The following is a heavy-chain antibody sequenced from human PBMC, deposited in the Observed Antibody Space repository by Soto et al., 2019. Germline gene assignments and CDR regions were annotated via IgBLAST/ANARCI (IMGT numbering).Heavy chain of an antibody. J-gene: IGHJ4*02. CDR2: IYWDDDK. Sequence: QITLKESGPTLVKPTQTLTLTCTFSGFSLSTSGVGVCWIRQPPGKALEWLALIYWDDDKRYSPSLKSRLTITKDTSKTQVVLTLTKMDPVDTATYYCARTLLLWFGELPPQHFDYWGQGTLVTVSS. D-gene: IGHD3-10*01. V-gene: IGHV2-5*02. CDR1: GFSLSTSGVG. CDR3: ARTLLLWFGELPPQHFDY.